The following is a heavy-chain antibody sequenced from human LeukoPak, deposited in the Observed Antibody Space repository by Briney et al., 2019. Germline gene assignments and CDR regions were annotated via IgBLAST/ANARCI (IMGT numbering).Heavy chain of an antibody. CDR1: GGSISSGSYY. Sequence: SQTLSLTCTVSGGSISSGSYYWSWIRQPAGKGLEWIGRIYTSGSTNYNPSLKSRFTISVDTSKNQSSLKLSSVTAADTAVYYCARVPYYYDSSGYPLGAFDVWGQGTMVTVSS. CDR3: ARVPYYYDSSGYPLGAFDV. CDR2: IYTSGST. D-gene: IGHD3-22*01. V-gene: IGHV4-61*02. J-gene: IGHJ3*01.